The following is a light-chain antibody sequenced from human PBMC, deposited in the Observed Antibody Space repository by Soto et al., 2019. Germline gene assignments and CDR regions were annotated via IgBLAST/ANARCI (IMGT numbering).Light chain of an antibody. Sequence: QSVLTQSSSASASLGSSVKLTCTLSSGHSGYIIAWHQQQPGKAPRYLMKLEGSGSYNKGSGVPDRFSGSSSGADRYLTISNLQSEDEADYYCETWDSILWVFGGGTKLTVL. V-gene: IGLV4-60*03. CDR1: SGHSGYI. CDR3: ETWDSILWV. J-gene: IGLJ3*02. CDR2: LEGSGSY.